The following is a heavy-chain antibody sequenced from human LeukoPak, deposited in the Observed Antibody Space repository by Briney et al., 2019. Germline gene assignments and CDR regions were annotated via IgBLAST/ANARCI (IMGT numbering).Heavy chain of an antibody. J-gene: IGHJ4*02. V-gene: IGHV3-23*01. Sequence: GGSLRLSCAASGFTFSSYAMSWVRQAPGKGLEWVSAISGSGDSTYYGDSVKGRFTISRDNSKNTLYLQMNSLRAENTAVYYCAKTRPLDSSSWSHGDYWGQGTLVTVSS. D-gene: IGHD6-13*01. CDR1: GFTFSSYA. CDR3: AKTRPLDSSSWSHGDY. CDR2: ISGSGDST.